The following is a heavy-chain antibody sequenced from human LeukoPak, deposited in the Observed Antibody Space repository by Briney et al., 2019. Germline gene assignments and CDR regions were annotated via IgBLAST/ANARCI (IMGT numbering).Heavy chain of an antibody. CDR3: ARGVVVAAIFDD. CDR1: GFTVNSNY. CDR2: IYSGGST. J-gene: IGHJ4*02. D-gene: IGHD2-15*01. V-gene: IGHV3-66*02. Sequence: PGGSLRLSCAASGFTVNSNYMSWVRQAPGKGLEWVSVIYSGGSTYYADSVKGRFTISGGNSKNTLYLQMNSLRAEDTAVYYCARGVVVAAIFDDWGQGTLVTVSS.